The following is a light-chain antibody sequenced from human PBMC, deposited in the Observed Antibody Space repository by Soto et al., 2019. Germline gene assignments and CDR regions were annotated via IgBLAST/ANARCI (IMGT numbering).Light chain of an antibody. CDR1: QYIYNY. CDR3: QHTYIIPWT. CDR2: AAS. V-gene: IGKV1-39*01. J-gene: IGKJ1*01. Sequence: DIQMTQSPSSLSASVGDRFTITCRASQYIYNYLSWYQQKPGKAPKLLIYAASSLQSGVPSRFSGSASGTDFTLTIDTLQPEDFATYYCQHTYIIPWTFGQGTKVDNK.